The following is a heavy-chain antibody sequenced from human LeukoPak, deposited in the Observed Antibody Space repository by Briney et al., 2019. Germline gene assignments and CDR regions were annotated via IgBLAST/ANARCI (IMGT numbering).Heavy chain of an antibody. CDR2: IDSTGST. Sequence: GGSLRLSCVASGILVSSNYMSWVRQAPGKGLEWVSFIDSTGSTYYADSVKGRFTISRDNSKNTPYLQMNSLRAEDSAIYYCAKGISYSSSGFDSWGQGTLVTVSS. CDR3: AKGISYSSSGFDS. D-gene: IGHD6-13*01. V-gene: IGHV3-53*01. CDR1: GILVSSNY. J-gene: IGHJ4*02.